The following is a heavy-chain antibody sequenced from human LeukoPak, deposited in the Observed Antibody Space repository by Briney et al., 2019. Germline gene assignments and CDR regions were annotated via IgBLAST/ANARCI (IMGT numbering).Heavy chain of an antibody. V-gene: IGHV1-18*01. CDR3: ARAPPDYYDSSGYYFFDY. CDR1: GYTFTSYG. CDR2: ISAYNGNT. J-gene: IGHJ4*02. Sequence: GASVKVSCKASGYTFTSYGISWVRQAPGQGLEWMGWISAYNGNTNCAQKLQGRVTMTTDTSTSTAYMELRSLRSDDTAVYYCARAPPDYYDSSGYYFFDYWGQGTLVTVSS. D-gene: IGHD3-22*01.